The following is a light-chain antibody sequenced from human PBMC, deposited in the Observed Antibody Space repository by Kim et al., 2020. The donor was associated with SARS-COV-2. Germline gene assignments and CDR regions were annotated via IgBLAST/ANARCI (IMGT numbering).Light chain of an antibody. Sequence: SSELTQDPAVSVALGQTVRITCQVDSLRSYYATRYQQKPGQAPILVTYGKNNRPSGIPDRFAGSSSGNTASLTITGTQAGDGADYYCNSRDSNDHGVFGG. CDR1: SLRSYY. V-gene: IGLV3-19*01. CDR3: NSRDSNDHGV. J-gene: IGLJ3*02. CDR2: GKN.